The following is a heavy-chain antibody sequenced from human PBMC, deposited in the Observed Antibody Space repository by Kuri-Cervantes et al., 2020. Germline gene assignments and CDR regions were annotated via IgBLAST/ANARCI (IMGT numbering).Heavy chain of an antibody. Sequence: SETLSLTCTVSGGSISGSSYYWGWIRQPPGKGLEWIGSIYYSGSTYYNPSLKSRVTMSVDTSKNQFSLKLSSVTAADTAVYYCAREGSTVYYYYYYDMDVWGQGTTVTVSS. CDR3: AREGSTVYYYYYYDMDV. CDR2: IYYSGST. J-gene: IGHJ6*02. CDR1: GGSISGSSYY. D-gene: IGHD3-10*01. V-gene: IGHV4-39*07.